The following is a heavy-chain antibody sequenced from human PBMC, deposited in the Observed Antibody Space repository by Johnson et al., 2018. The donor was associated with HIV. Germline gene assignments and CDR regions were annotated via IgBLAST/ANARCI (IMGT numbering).Heavy chain of an antibody. CDR3: ARDGESQQLPLGDALDI. J-gene: IGHJ3*02. CDR2: IRYDGSNK. Sequence: VQLLESGGGVVQPGRSLRLSCAASGFTFSSYGMHWVRQAPGKGLEWVAFIRYDGSNKYYADSVKGRFSISRENAKNSLYLQINSLRAGDTAVYYCARDGESQQLPLGDALDIWGQGTMVTVSS. V-gene: IGHV3-33*08. D-gene: IGHD6-13*01. CDR1: GFTFSSYG.